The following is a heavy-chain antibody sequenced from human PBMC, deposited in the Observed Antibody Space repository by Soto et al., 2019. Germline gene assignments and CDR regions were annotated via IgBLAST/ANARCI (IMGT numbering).Heavy chain of an antibody. CDR1: GFTLNNAV. CDR2: IKSKTDGGTT. Sequence: GGSLRLSCAASGFTLNNAVMTWARQAQGKGLEWVGRIKSKTDGGTTDYAAPVKGRFTISRDDSKNTLYLQMNSLKTEDTAVYYCTTDRDYYYHGMDVWGQGTTVTVSS. V-gene: IGHV3-15*07. CDR3: TTDRDYYYHGMDV. J-gene: IGHJ6*02.